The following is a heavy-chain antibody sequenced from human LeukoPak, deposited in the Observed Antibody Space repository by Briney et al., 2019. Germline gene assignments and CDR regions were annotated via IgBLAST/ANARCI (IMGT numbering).Heavy chain of an antibody. CDR3: ALQRGYSYGKTSSGWSDAFDY. Sequence: PSETLSLTCTVSGGSISGSSYYWGWIRQPPGKGLEWIGSIYYSGSTYYNPSLKSRVTISVDTSKNQFSLKLSSVTAADTAVYYCALQRGYSYGKTSSGWSDAFDYWGQGTLVTVSS. CDR1: GGSISGSSYY. CDR2: IYYSGST. V-gene: IGHV4-39*07. D-gene: IGHD5-18*01. J-gene: IGHJ4*02.